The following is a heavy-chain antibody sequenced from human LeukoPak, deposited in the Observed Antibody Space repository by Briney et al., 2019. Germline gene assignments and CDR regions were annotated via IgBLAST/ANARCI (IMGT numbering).Heavy chain of an antibody. CDR1: GGSLSNSSYY. J-gene: IGHJ4*02. Sequence: SETLSLTCTVSGGSLSNSSYYWGWLRQPPGTGLEWIGSMYYSGSTYSNPSLKSRVTISVDTSKNQFSLKLSSVTAADTAVYYCARQEEGNFDYWGQGTLVTVSS. V-gene: IGHV4-39*01. CDR2: MYYSGST. CDR3: ARQEEGNFDY.